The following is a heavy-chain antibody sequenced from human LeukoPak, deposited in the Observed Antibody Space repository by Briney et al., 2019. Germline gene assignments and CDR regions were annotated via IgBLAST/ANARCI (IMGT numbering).Heavy chain of an antibody. J-gene: IGHJ3*02. D-gene: IGHD4-23*01. CDR3: AIRPGAVAHPQDAFDI. CDR1: GFTFSSYA. V-gene: IGHV3-23*01. Sequence: GGSLRLSCAASGFTFSSYAMSWVRQAPGKGLEWVSVISGSGGSTYYADSVKGRFTISRDNFKNTLYLQMNSLRAEDTAVYYCAIRPGAVAHPQDAFDIWGQGTMVTVSS. CDR2: ISGSGGST.